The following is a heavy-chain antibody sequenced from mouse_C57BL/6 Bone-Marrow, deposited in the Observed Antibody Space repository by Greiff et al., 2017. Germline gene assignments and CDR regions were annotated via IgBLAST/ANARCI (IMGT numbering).Heavy chain of an antibody. Sequence: EVQLQQSGAELVRPGASVKLSCTASGFNIKDDYMHWVKQRPEQGLEWIGWLDPENGDTEYASKFQGKATITADTSSNTAYLQLSSLTSEDTAVYYCTTIYYGNYGAMDYWGQGTSVTVSS. CDR2: LDPENGDT. CDR3: TTIYYGNYGAMDY. V-gene: IGHV14-4*01. J-gene: IGHJ4*01. CDR1: GFNIKDDY. D-gene: IGHD2-1*01.